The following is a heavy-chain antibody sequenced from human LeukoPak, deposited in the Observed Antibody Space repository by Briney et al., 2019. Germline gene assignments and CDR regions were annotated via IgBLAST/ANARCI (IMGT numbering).Heavy chain of an antibody. D-gene: IGHD6-19*01. CDR1: GYTFTGYY. CDR3: AREGHSSGWYMSVAHDY. CDR2: INPNSGGT. V-gene: IGHV1-2*02. Sequence: ASVKVSCKASGYTFTGYYMHWVRQAPGQGVEWMGWINPNSGGTNYAQKFQGRVTMTRDTSISTAYMELSRLRSDDTAVYYCAREGHSSGWYMSVAHDYWGQGTLVTVSS. J-gene: IGHJ4*02.